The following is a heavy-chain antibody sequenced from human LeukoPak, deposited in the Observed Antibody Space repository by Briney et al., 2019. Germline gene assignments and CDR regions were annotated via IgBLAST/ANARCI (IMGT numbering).Heavy chain of an antibody. CDR3: ARDPPAEYYDFWTRLYGMDV. CDR2: ISYDGSNK. J-gene: IGHJ6*02. CDR1: GFTFSSYA. D-gene: IGHD3-3*01. V-gene: IGHV3-30-3*01. Sequence: PGRSLRLSCAASGFTFSSYAMYWVRQAPGKGLEWVAVISYDGSNKYYADSVKGRFTISRDNSKNTLYLQMNSLRAEDTAVYYCARDPPAEYYDFWTRLYGMDVWGQGTTVTVSS.